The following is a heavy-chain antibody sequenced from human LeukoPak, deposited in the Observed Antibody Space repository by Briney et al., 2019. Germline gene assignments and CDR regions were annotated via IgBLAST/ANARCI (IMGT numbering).Heavy chain of an antibody. CDR2: ISAYNGNT. CDR3: ARDRGRVYYGSGSYHVPVDY. CDR1: GDSGTSVG. Sequence: KVSCRNSGDSGTSVGISGGRHTKKQGLEWMGWISAYNGNTNYAQKLQGRVTMTTDTSTSTAYMELRSLRSDDTAVYYCARDRGRVYYGSGSYHVPVDYWGQGTLVTVSS. D-gene: IGHD3-10*01. J-gene: IGHJ4*02. V-gene: IGHV1-18*01.